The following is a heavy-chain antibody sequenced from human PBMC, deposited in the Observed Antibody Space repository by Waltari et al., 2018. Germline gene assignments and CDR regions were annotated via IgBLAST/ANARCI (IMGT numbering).Heavy chain of an antibody. CDR2: IDPKGDET. J-gene: IGHJ6*03. CDR3: ATTRNPTGYMDV. CDR1: GYIFTDYY. D-gene: IGHD1-1*01. V-gene: IGHV1-69-2*01. Sequence: EVQLVQSGAEVKRPGATVKISCKVSGYIFTDYYMHWVQQAPGKGLEWLGLIDPKGDETTYAEKFQGRVTITADTSTGTVYMELNSLISEDTAVYYCATTRNPTGYMDVWGRGTTVTVSS.